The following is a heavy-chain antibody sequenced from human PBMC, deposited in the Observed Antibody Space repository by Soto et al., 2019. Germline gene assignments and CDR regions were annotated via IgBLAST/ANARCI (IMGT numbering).Heavy chain of an antibody. Sequence: SVKVSCKASGGTFSSYAISWVRQAPGQGLEWMGGIIPIFGTANYAQKFQGRVTITADESTSTAYMELSSLRSEDTAVYYCARAQDVGIAARPEGSSYYYYGMDVWGQGTTVTVSS. CDR2: IIPIFGTA. D-gene: IGHD6-6*01. V-gene: IGHV1-69*13. CDR3: ARAQDVGIAARPEGSSYYYYGMDV. CDR1: GGTFSSYA. J-gene: IGHJ6*02.